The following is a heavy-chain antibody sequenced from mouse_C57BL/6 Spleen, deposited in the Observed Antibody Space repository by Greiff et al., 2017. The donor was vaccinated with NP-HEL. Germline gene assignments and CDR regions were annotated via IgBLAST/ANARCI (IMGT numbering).Heavy chain of an antibody. J-gene: IGHJ2*01. CDR2: IDPENGDT. Sequence: EVKVVESGAELVRPGASVKLSCTASGFNIKDDYMHWVKQRPEQGLEWIGWIDPENGDTEYASKFQGKATITADTSSNTAYLQLSSLTSEDTAVYYCTRDFITTVEGLDYWGQGTTLTVSS. V-gene: IGHV14-4*01. CDR3: TRDFITTVEGLDY. CDR1: GFNIKDDY. D-gene: IGHD1-1*01.